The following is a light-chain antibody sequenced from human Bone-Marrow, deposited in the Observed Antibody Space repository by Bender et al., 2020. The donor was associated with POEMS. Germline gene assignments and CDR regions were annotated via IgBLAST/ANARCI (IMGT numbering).Light chain of an antibody. V-gene: IGLV2-8*01. CDR2: EVS. Sequence: QSALTQPPSASGSPGQSVTLSCTGTSSDVGGYHYVSWYQQHPGKAPKLMIYEVSKRSSGVPDRFSGSKSGNTASLTVSGLQAEDEADYYCMSYTLNYSLYVFGTGTKVTVL. CDR3: MSYTLNYSLYV. CDR1: SSDVGGYHY. J-gene: IGLJ1*01.